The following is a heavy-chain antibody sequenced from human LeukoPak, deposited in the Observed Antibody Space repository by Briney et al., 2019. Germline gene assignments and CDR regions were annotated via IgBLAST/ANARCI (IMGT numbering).Heavy chain of an antibody. CDR2: IYTSGST. J-gene: IGHJ4*02. V-gene: IGHV4-4*09. Sequence: PSETLSLTCTVSGGSISSYYWSWIRQPPGKGLEWIGYIYTSGSTNYNPSLKSRVTISVDTSENQFSLKLSSVTAADTAVYYCARLKLRGVVDYWGQGTLVTVSS. D-gene: IGHD5-12*01. CDR3: ARLKLRGVVDY. CDR1: GGSISSYY.